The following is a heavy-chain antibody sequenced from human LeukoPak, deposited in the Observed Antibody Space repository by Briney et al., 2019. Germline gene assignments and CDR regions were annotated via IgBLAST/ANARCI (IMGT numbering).Heavy chain of an antibody. CDR1: GFTFSRYS. V-gene: IGHV3-21*01. J-gene: IGHJ4*02. CDR2: ISSSSSYI. D-gene: IGHD3-3*01. CDR3: ASGWESDDPRVYYPPGY. Sequence: GGSLRLSCAASGFTFSRYSMNWVRQAPGKGLEWVSFISSSSSYIYYADSVKGRFTISRDNAKNSLYLQMNSLRAEDTAVYYCASGWESDDPRVYYPPGYWGQGTLVTVSS.